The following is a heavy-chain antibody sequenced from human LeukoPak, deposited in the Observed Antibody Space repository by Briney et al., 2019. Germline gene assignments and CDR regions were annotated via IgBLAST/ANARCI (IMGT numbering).Heavy chain of an antibody. Sequence: SETLSLTCAVYGGSFSGYYWSWIRQPPGKGLEWIGEINHSGSTNYNPSLKSRVTISVDTSKNQFSLKLNSVTAADTAVYYCARRIAAAGSYFDYWGQGTLVTVSS. D-gene: IGHD6-13*01. CDR1: GGSFSGYY. J-gene: IGHJ4*02. CDR2: INHSGST. CDR3: ARRIAAAGSYFDY. V-gene: IGHV4-34*01.